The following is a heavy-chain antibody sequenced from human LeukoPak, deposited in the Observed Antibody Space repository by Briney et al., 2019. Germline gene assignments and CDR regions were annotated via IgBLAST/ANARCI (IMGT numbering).Heavy chain of an antibody. V-gene: IGHV3-43D*03. CDR1: GFTFDDYA. J-gene: IGHJ6*03. CDR3: AKGGDYGDYYYYYYMDV. CDR2: ISWDGGST. D-gene: IGHD4-17*01. Sequence: GGSLRLSRAASGFTFDDYAMHWVRQAPGKGLEWVSLISWDGGSTYYADSVKGRFTISRDNSKNSLYLQMNSLRAEDTALYYCAKGGDYGDYYYYYYMDVWGKGTTVTVSS.